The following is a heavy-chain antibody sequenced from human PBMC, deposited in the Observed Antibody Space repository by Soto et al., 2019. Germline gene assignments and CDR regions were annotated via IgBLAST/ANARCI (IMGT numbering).Heavy chain of an antibody. Sequence: GGSLRLSCAASGFTFSSYAMSWVRQAPGKGLEWVSAISGSGGSTYYADSVKGRFTISRDNSKNTLYLQMNSLRAEDTAVYYCAKTLGYCSSTSCPDDAFDIWGQGTMVTVSS. CDR2: ISGSGGST. V-gene: IGHV3-23*01. CDR3: AKTLGYCSSTSCPDDAFDI. J-gene: IGHJ3*02. CDR1: GFTFSSYA. D-gene: IGHD2-2*01.